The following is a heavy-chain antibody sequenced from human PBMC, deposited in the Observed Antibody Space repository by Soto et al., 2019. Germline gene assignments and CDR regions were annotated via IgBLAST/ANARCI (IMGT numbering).Heavy chain of an antibody. D-gene: IGHD3-3*01. CDR2: ISSSSGSNK. Sequence: GGSLRLSCVASGFSIRSYSMNWVRQAPGKGLEWISYISSSSGSNKNHADTVKGRFTISRDNSKNTLYLQMNSLRAEDTAVYYCARGYDFWSGYYYPYGMDVWGQGTTVTVSS. J-gene: IGHJ6*02. CDR3: ARGYDFWSGYYYPYGMDV. CDR1: GFSIRSYS. V-gene: IGHV3-48*01.